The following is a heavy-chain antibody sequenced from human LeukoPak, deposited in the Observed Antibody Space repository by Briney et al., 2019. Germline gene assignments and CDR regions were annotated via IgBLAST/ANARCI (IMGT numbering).Heavy chain of an antibody. Sequence: PSETLSLTCTVSGFSISSGYYWGWIRQPPGKGLEWIGSIYHSGNTYYNPSLKSRVSISADTSKNQFSLKLSSVTAADTAVYFCARGGKYFEWDYYFDSWGQGTLVTVSS. CDR2: IYHSGNT. CDR3: ARGGKYFEWDYYFDS. J-gene: IGHJ4*02. V-gene: IGHV4-38-2*02. CDR1: GFSISSGYY. D-gene: IGHD3-9*01.